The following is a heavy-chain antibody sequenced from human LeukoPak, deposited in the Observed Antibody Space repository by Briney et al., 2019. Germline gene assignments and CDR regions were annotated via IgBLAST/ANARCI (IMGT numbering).Heavy chain of an antibody. CDR1: GGSISSGDYY. Sequence: SETLSLTCTVSGGSISSGDYYWSWIRQPPGKGLEWIGYIYYSGSTYYNPSLKSRVTISVDPSKNQFSLKLSSVTAADTAVYYCASGVEMATISPRPFDYWGQGTLVTVSS. J-gene: IGHJ4*02. CDR2: IYYSGST. CDR3: ASGVEMATISPRPFDY. V-gene: IGHV4-30-4*01. D-gene: IGHD5-24*01.